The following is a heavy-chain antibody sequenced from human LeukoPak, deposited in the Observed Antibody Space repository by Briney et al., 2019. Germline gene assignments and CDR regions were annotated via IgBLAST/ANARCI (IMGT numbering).Heavy chain of an antibody. J-gene: IGHJ4*02. CDR1: GFTFSSYG. D-gene: IGHD3/OR15-3a*01. Sequence: GGSLRLSCAASGFTFSSYGVHWVRQAPGKGLEWVAVISYDGSNKYYADSVKGGFTISRDNSKNTLYLQMNSLRAEDTAVYYCAKDRAWTATFDYWGQGTLVTVSS. CDR3: AKDRAWTATFDY. CDR2: ISYDGSNK. V-gene: IGHV3-30*18.